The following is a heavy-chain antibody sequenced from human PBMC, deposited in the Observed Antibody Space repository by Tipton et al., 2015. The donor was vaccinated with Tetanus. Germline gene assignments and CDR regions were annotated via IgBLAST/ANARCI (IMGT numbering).Heavy chain of an antibody. Sequence: QSGAEVKKPGASVKVSCKTSGYTFTSYDINWVRQATGQGLEWMGWMKPNSGSTGYAQKFRGRVTMTRDTSINTAYMELSDLRSEETAVYFGAPRGGGYQRPNDYGGQGTHVTVSS. J-gene: IGHJ4*02. CDR1: GYTFTSYD. D-gene: IGHD1-26*01. CDR3: APRGGGYQRPNDY. V-gene: IGHV1-8*01. CDR2: MKPNSGST.